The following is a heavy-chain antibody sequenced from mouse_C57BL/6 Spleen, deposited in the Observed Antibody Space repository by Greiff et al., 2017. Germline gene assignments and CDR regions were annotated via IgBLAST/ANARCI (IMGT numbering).Heavy chain of an antibody. V-gene: IGHV1-4*01. CDR2: INPSSGYT. Sequence: VQLQQSGAELARPGASVKMSCKASGYTFTRYTMHWVNQRPGQGLEWIGYINPSSGYTKYNQKFKDKATLTADKSSSPAYMQLSSLTTEESAVYYCEFYYGNSDYWGQGTTLTVSS. J-gene: IGHJ2*01. D-gene: IGHD2-1*01. CDR3: EFYYGNSDY. CDR1: GYTFTRYT.